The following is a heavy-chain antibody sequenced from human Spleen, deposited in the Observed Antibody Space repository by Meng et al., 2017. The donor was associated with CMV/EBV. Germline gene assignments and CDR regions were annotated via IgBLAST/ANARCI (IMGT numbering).Heavy chain of an antibody. D-gene: IGHD3-3*01. CDR3: AKISTIFGVVMGYFDL. CDR2: IYYSGST. Sequence: SGGSISDSYWSWLRQPPGKGLEWIGFIYYSGSTNYNPSLKSRVTISVDTSKNQFSLKLTSVTAADTAVYYCAKISTIFGVVMGYFDLWGRGTLVTVSS. V-gene: IGHV4-59*01. J-gene: IGHJ2*01. CDR1: GGSISDSY.